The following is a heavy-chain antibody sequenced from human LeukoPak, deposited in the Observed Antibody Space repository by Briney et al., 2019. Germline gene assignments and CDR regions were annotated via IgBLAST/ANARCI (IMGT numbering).Heavy chain of an antibody. V-gene: IGHV3-21*01. CDR2: ISSSSSYI. CDR1: GFTFSSYS. Sequence: GGSLRLSCAASGFTFSSYSMNWVRQAPGKGLEWVSSISSSSSYIYYADSVKGRFTISRDNAKNSLYLQMNSLRAEDTAVYYCARDRCGYTITDYWGQGTLVTVSS. D-gene: IGHD5-12*01. J-gene: IGHJ4*02. CDR3: ARDRCGYTITDY.